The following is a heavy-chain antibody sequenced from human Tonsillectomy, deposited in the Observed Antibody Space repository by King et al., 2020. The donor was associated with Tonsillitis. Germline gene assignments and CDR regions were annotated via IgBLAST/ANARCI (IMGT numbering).Heavy chain of an antibody. CDR1: GFTFSNYW. D-gene: IGHD5-24*01. Sequence: VQLVESGGGLVQPGGSLRLSCAASGFTFSNYWMSLVRQAPGKGVEWVANIHQDGSEDYYVDSVKGRFTVSRDNARNLLYLQMNSLRAEDTAVYYCARAGHLEMATISDFWGQGTLVTVSS. CDR3: ARAGHLEMATISDF. V-gene: IGHV3-7*01. CDR2: IHQDGSED. J-gene: IGHJ4*02.